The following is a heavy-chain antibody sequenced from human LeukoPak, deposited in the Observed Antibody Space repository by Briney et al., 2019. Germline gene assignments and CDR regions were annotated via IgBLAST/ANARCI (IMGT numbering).Heavy chain of an antibody. CDR2: IQYDGSYY. Sequence: GGSLRLSCAACGFRFSAYGMYWVRQAPGKGLEWVAFIQYDGSYYYYGDSVKGRFTISRDNSKNTLYLQMNSLRAEDTAVYYCSTYSSSQGHWGQGTLVTVSS. D-gene: IGHD6-6*01. J-gene: IGHJ4*02. CDR3: STYSSSQGH. V-gene: IGHV3-30*02. CDR1: GFRFSAYG.